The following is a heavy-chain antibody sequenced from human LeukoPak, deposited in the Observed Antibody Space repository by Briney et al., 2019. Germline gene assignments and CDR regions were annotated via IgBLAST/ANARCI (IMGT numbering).Heavy chain of an antibody. Sequence: GGSLRLSCAASGFTFSRYGMHWVRQAPGKGLEWVAVIWYDGSDKYYAASVRGRFTIFRDNSKSTLYLQMNNLRVEDTAVYHCAGGSSGWSELDYWGRGTLVTVSS. CDR1: GFTFSRYG. V-gene: IGHV3-33*01. J-gene: IGHJ4*02. CDR3: AGGSSGWSELDY. CDR2: IWYDGSDK. D-gene: IGHD6-25*01.